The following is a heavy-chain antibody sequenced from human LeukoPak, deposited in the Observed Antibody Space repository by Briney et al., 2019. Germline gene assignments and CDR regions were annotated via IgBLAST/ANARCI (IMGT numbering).Heavy chain of an antibody. CDR3: ATDWDCIRPDCPFLH. CDR2: INRNSGGT. D-gene: IGHD2-15*01. V-gene: IGHV1-2*02. J-gene: IGHJ4*02. CDR1: GFTVIGLY. Sequence: GASVKVSCKASGFTVIGLYIHWVRQAPEQGLQWMGWINRNSGGTKYAQNFQGSVTMTWDTSISTSYMELSSLRSDDTAVYYCATDWDCIRPDCPFLHWGQGTLVTVSS.